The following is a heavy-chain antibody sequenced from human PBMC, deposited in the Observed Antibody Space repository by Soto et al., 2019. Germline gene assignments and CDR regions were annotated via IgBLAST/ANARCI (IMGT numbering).Heavy chain of an antibody. CDR1: GFTFSSHA. J-gene: IGHJ4*02. CDR3: AKVSSSWYAGFFDL. CDR2: LSDSGGSI. D-gene: IGHD6-13*01. V-gene: IGHV3-23*01. Sequence: EVQLLESGGGLVQPGGSLRLSCTASGFTFSSHAMTWVRQAPGKGLEWVSGLSDSGGSIYYADYVKGRFTIFRDNSMNTLYLQMNTLSAEDTAVYYCAKVSSSWYAGFFDLWGQGTLVTVSS.